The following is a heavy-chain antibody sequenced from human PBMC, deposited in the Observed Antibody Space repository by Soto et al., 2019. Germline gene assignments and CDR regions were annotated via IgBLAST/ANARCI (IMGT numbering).Heavy chain of an antibody. Sequence: PGGSLRLSCAASGFTFSSYAMSWVRQAPGKGLEWVSAISGSGGSTYYADSVKGRFTISRDNSKNTLYLQMNSLRAEDTAVYYCAKDRRYDILTGFYPLAFFDYWGQGTLVTVSS. V-gene: IGHV3-23*01. CDR2: ISGSGGST. D-gene: IGHD3-9*01. J-gene: IGHJ4*02. CDR3: AKDRRYDILTGFYPLAFFDY. CDR1: GFTFSSYA.